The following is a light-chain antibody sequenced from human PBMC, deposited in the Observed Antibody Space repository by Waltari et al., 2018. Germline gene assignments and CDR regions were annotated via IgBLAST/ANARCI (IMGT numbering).Light chain of an antibody. J-gene: IGKJ4*01. V-gene: IGKV1-33*01. Sequence: DIQMNQSPSSLSASVGLRLTITSQTNKDISNYLNWYQQKPEKAPKLLIYDASNLETRVPSRFSGSGSRTDFTITISRLQPEDIATYYWQQYDKLPLTFGGGTKVEIK. CDR3: QQYDKLPLT. CDR2: DAS. CDR1: KDISNY.